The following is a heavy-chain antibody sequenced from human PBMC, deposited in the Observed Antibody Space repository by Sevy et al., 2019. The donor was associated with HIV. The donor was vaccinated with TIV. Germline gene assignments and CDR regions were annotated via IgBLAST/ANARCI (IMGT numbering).Heavy chain of an antibody. D-gene: IGHD4-17*01. CDR1: GFTFKSYG. CDR3: VKAPHPAVTTSYALDV. Sequence: GGSLRLSCAASGFTFKSYGMHWVRRAPVKGLEWVTCERNDGSTKYYADSVRGRFTASRDNSKNTLYLQMNSLRPEDTAVYYCVKAPHPAVTTSYALDVWGQGTTVTVSS. V-gene: IGHV3-30*02. J-gene: IGHJ6*02. CDR2: ERNDGSTK.